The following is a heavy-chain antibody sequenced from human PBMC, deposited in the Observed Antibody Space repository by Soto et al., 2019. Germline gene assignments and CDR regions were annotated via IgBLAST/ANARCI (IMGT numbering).Heavy chain of an antibody. V-gene: IGHV1-18*01. J-gene: IGHJ4*02. CDR1: GYTFTNFG. CDR2: ISAYNGNT. D-gene: IGHD3-16*01. CDR3: ARGGTPIDY. Sequence: QVQLVQSGAEVKKPGASVKVSCKTSGYTFTNFGLSWVRQAPGQGLEWMGWISAYNGNTNYAQNFQSRVTMTTDTSTSTADMELRSLRTDDTAVYYCARGGTPIDYLGQGTLVTVSS.